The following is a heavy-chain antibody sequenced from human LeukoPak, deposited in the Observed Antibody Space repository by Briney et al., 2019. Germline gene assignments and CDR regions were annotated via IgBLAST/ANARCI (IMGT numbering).Heavy chain of an antibody. D-gene: IGHD6-25*01. Sequence: SSETLSLTCAVYGGSFSGYYWSWIRQPPGKGLEWIGEINHSGSTNYNPSLKSRVTISVDTSKNQFPLKLSSVTAADTAVYYCARRPDFDYWGQGTLVTVSS. CDR1: GGSFSGYY. CDR3: ARRPDFDY. V-gene: IGHV4-34*01. J-gene: IGHJ4*02. CDR2: INHSGST.